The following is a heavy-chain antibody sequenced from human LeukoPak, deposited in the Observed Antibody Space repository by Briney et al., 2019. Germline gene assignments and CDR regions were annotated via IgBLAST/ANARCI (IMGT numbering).Heavy chain of an antibody. Sequence: SETLSLTCSVSGGSVTTASFYWGWIRKAPGKGLEWIGNIYYSGDTSYNPSLQSRATISMDMSNNHFSLTLNSVTAADTAASFCARVRFSTLEYFYYVMDVWGKGTTVTVSS. CDR3: ARVRFSTLEYFYYVMDV. CDR2: IYYSGDT. J-gene: IGHJ6*04. D-gene: IGHD2/OR15-2a*01. V-gene: IGHV4-39*02. CDR1: GGSVTTASFY.